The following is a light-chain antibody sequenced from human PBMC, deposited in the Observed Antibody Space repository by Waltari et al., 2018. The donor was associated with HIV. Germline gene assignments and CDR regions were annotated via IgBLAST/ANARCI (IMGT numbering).Light chain of an antibody. CDR3: QQRSNWPPVT. CDR1: QNISNY. CDR2: DAS. Sequence: EVVLTQSPSTLSLSQGERATISCRASQNISNYLAWYQQKPGQAPRLLIDDASTRASGIPARVSGSGSGTDFTLTISSLEPEDVAVYYCQQRSNWPPVTFGQGTRLEI. J-gene: IGKJ5*01. V-gene: IGKV3-11*01.